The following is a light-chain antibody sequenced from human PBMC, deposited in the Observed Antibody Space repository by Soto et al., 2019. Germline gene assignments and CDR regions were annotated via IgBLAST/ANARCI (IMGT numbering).Light chain of an antibody. J-gene: IGKJ1*01. CDR2: GAS. V-gene: IGKV3-20*01. Sequence: EIVLTQSPGTLSMSPGERATLSCRASQIISSNYLAWYQQKPGQAPRLLIYGASSRATGIPDRFSGSGSGTDVTLNISRLEAEDFAVYYCQQYGSSPRTFGQGTKLEFK. CDR1: QIISSNY. CDR3: QQYGSSPRT.